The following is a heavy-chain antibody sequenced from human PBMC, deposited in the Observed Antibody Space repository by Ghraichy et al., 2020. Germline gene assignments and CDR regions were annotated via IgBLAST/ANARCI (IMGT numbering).Heavy chain of an antibody. V-gene: IGHV3-33*01. CDR1: GFTFSSYG. CDR3: AREGGGEPEGEGHNWFDP. CDR2: IWYDGSNK. Sequence: LSLTCAASGFTFSSYGMHWVRQAPGKGLEWVAVIWYDGSNKYYADSVKGRFTISRDNSKNTLYLQMNSLRAEDTAVYYCAREGGGEPEGEGHNWFDPWGQGTLVTVSS. D-gene: IGHD2-21*01. J-gene: IGHJ5*02.